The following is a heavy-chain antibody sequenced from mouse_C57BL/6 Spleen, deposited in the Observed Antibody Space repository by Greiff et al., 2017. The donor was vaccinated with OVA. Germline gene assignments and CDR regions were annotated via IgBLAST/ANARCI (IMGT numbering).Heavy chain of an antibody. V-gene: IGHV1-81*01. Sequence: VKLQESGAELARPGASVKLSCKASGYTFTSYGISWVKQRTGQGLEWIGEIYPRSGNTYYNEKFKDKATLTVDKSSSTAYMQLSSLTSEDSAVYYCARRNYDGAWFAYWGQGTLVTVSA. CDR2: IYPRSGNT. CDR3: ARRNYDGAWFAY. CDR1: GYTFTSYG. D-gene: IGHD2-4*01. J-gene: IGHJ3*01.